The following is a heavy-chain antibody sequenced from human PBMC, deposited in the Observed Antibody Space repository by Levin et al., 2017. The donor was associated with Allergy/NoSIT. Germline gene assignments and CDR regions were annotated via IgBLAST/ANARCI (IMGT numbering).Heavy chain of an antibody. J-gene: IGHJ4*02. D-gene: IGHD2-2*01. CDR3: ARGGEYQLSGGRTLDY. Sequence: SQTLSLTCAVSGGSISSGGYSWSWIRQPPGKGLEWIGYIYHSGSTYYNPSLKSRVTISVDRSKNQFSLKLSSVTAADTAVYYCARGGEYQLSGGRTLDYWGQGTLVTVSS. V-gene: IGHV4-30-2*01. CDR1: GGSISSGGYS. CDR2: IYHSGST.